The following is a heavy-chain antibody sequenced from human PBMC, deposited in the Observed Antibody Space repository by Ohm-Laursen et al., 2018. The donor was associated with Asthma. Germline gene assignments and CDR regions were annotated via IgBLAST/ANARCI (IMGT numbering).Heavy chain of an antibody. J-gene: IGHJ4*02. CDR3: ARFFRGIAVAGNVPTFFDY. CDR1: GGSISSSSYY. D-gene: IGHD6-19*01. CDR2: IYYSGST. V-gene: IGHV4-39*01. Sequence: SETLSLTCTVSGGSISSSSYYWGWIRQPPGKGLEWIGSIYYSGSTYYNPSLKSRVTISVDTSKNQFSLKLSSVTAADTAVYYCARFFRGIAVAGNVPTFFDYWGQGTLVTVSS.